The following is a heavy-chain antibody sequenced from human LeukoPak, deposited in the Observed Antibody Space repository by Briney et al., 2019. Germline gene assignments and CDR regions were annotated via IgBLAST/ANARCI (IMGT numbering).Heavy chain of an antibody. CDR1: GYTFTSYG. J-gene: IGHJ6*02. Sequence: ASVKVSCKASGYTFTSYGISWVRQAPGQGLEWMGWISAYNGNTSYAQKLQGRVTMTTDTSTSTAYMELRSLRSDDTAVYYCARDELHNYYYYGMDVWGQGTTVTVSS. CDR2: ISAYNGNT. CDR3: ARDELHNYYYYGMDV. V-gene: IGHV1-18*01. D-gene: IGHD2-15*01.